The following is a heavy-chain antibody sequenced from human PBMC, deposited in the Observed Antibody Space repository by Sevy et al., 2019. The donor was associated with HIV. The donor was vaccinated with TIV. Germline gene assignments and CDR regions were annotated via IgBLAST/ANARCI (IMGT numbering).Heavy chain of an antibody. CDR2: ISFDGSIK. V-gene: IGHV3-30*18. Sequence: GGSLRLSCAASGFSFSGYAIHWVRQAPGKGLEWVAVISFDGSIKYYADSVKGRFTISRDNSKNTLFLQMNSLRAEDTAVYYCAKEGAYSYTTYFDYWGQGTVVTVSS. J-gene: IGHJ4*02. CDR1: GFSFSGYA. CDR3: AKEGAYSYTTYFDY. D-gene: IGHD1-26*01.